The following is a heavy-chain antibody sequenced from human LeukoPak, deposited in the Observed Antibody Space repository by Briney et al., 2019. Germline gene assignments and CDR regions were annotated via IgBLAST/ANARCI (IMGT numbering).Heavy chain of an antibody. V-gene: IGHV4-59*01. Sequence: SETLSLTCTVSGGSISSYYWSWIRQSPGKGLEWIGYIYYSESTNYNPSLKSRVTISVDTSKNQFSLKLSSVTAADTAVYYCARLLGYCSSTSCLNWFDPWGQGTLVTVSS. CDR3: ARLLGYCSSTSCLNWFDP. D-gene: IGHD2-2*01. J-gene: IGHJ5*02. CDR1: GGSISSYY. CDR2: IYYSEST.